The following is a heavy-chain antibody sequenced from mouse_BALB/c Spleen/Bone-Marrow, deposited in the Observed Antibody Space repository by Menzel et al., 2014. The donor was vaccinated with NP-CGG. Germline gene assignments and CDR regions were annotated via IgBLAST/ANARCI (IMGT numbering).Heavy chain of an antibody. D-gene: IGHD2-4*01. V-gene: IGHV1S81*02. CDR1: GYTFTSYY. CDR2: INPSNGGT. CDR3: TSSTMITCFDY. Sequence: QVQLQQSGAELVKPGASVKLSCKASGYTFTSYYMYWVKQRPGQGLEWIGEINPSNGGTNFNEKFKSKATLTVDKSSSTAYMQLSSLTSEDSAVYYCTSSTMITCFDYWGQGTTLTVSS. J-gene: IGHJ2*01.